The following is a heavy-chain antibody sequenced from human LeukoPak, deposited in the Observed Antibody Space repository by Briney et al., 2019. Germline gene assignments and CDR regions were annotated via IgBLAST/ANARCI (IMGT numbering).Heavy chain of an antibody. D-gene: IGHD6-13*01. Sequence: ASVKVSCKASGYTFTGYYMHWVRQAPGQGLERMGWINPNSGGTNYAQKFQGRVTMTRDTSISTAYMELSRLRSDDTAVYYCARDSSSWYGGFDYWGQGTLVTVSS. CDR1: GYTFTGYY. V-gene: IGHV1-2*02. CDR2: INPNSGGT. J-gene: IGHJ4*02. CDR3: ARDSSSWYGGFDY.